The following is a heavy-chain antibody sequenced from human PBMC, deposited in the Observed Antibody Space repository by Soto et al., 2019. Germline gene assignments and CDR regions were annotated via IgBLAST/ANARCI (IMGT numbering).Heavy chain of an antibody. J-gene: IGHJ4*02. V-gene: IGHV3-23*01. CDR3: ASFYGSESYYSHY. D-gene: IGHD3-10*01. Sequence: EVQLLESGGGLVQPGGSLRLSCAASGFTFSSYAMSWVRQAPGKGLEWVSAISGSGGSTYYADSVEGRFTISRDNSKNALYLQMNSLRAEDTAVYYCASFYGSESYYSHYWGQGTLVTVSS. CDR1: GFTFSSYA. CDR2: ISGSGGST.